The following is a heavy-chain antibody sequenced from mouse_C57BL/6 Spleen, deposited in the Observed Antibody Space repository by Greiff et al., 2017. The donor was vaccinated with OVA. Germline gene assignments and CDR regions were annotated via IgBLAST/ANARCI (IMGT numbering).Heavy chain of an antibody. J-gene: IGHJ3*01. CDR2: IDPSDSYT. Sequence: QVQLQQPGAELVMPGASVKLSCKASGYTFTSYWMHWVKQRPGQGLEWIGEIDPSDSYTNYNQKFKGKSTLTVDKSSSTAYMQLSSLTSEDSAVYYCARSENGGFAYWGQGTLVTVSA. CDR3: ARSENGGFAY. CDR1: GYTFTSYW. V-gene: IGHV1-69*01.